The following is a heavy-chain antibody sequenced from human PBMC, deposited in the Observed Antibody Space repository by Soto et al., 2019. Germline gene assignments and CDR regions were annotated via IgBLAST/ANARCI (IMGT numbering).Heavy chain of an antibody. CDR2: AYYSGTS. V-gene: IGHV4-39*01. CDR1: GDSIRNSGHY. J-gene: IGHJ3*01. D-gene: IGHD6-19*01. Sequence: QVHLQESGPRLVEPSETLSLTCSVSGDSIRNSGHYWGWVRQPPGKGLEWIGSAYYSGTSYRKPSLKSRLTMSIDTPKTQFSLRLTAVTSADTAIYYCARPATVAPPDAFQVWSQGTLVTVSS. CDR3: ARPATVAPPDAFQV.